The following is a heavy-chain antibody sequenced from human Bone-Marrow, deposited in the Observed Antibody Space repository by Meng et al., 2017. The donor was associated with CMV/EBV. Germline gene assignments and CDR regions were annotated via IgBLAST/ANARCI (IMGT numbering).Heavy chain of an antibody. CDR2: IGTAGDT. CDR3: AREWRLYGMDV. J-gene: IGHJ6*02. Sequence: GESLKISCAASGFTFSSYWMSWVRQATGKGLEWVSAIGTAGDTYYPGSVKGRFTISRENAKNSLYLQMNSLRAGDTAVYYCAREWRLYGMDVWGQGTTVTVSS. CDR1: GFTFSSYW. V-gene: IGHV3-13*01. D-gene: IGHD4-11*01.